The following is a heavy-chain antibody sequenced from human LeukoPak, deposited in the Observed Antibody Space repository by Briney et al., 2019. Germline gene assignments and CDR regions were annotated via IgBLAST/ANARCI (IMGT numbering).Heavy chain of an antibody. CDR2: ISSSSSYI. Sequence: PRGSLRLSCAASGFTFSSYSMNWVRQAPGKGLEWVSSISSSSSYIYYADSVKGRFTISRDNAKNSLYLQMNSLRAEDTAVYYCARMATYYDFWSGSTFDYWGQGTLVTVSS. D-gene: IGHD3-3*01. CDR3: ARMATYYDFWSGSTFDY. CDR1: GFTFSSYS. V-gene: IGHV3-21*01. J-gene: IGHJ4*02.